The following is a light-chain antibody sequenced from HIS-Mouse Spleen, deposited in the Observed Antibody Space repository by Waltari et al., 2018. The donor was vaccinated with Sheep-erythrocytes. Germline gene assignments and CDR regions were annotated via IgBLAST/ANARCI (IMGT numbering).Light chain of an antibody. V-gene: IGLV3-1*01. CDR1: KLGDKY. CDR2: QDS. Sequence: SYELTQPPSVSVSPGQTASITCFGDKLGDKYACWYQQKPGQSPVLVLYQDSKRPSGIPGRFSGSNSGNTATLTISGTQAMDEADYYCQAWDSSTYVFGTGTKVTVL. J-gene: IGLJ1*01. CDR3: QAWDSSTYV.